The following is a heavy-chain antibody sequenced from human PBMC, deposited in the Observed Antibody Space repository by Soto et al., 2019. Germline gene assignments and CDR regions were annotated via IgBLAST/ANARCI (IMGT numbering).Heavy chain of an antibody. Sequence: QVQLVQSGAEVKKPGASVKVSCKASGYTFTSYGISWVRQAPGQGLEWMGWISAYNGNTNYAQKLQGRVTMTTDTSTSTAYMELRSLRADDTAVYYCARVIATTPFYYYGMDVWGQGTTVTVSS. CDR2: ISAYNGNT. J-gene: IGHJ6*02. V-gene: IGHV1-18*01. CDR1: GYTFTSYG. D-gene: IGHD1-26*01. CDR3: ARVIATTPFYYYGMDV.